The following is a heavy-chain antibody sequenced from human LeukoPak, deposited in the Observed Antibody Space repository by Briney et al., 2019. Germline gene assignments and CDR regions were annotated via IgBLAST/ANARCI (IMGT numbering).Heavy chain of an antibody. V-gene: IGHV1-18*01. CDR1: GYTFTSYG. CDR3: ARDQPAVWPHPDPLDY. D-gene: IGHD5-24*01. Sequence: ASVKVSCKASGYTFTSYGISWVRQAPGQGPEWMGWISAYNGNTNYAQKLQGRVTMTTDTSTSTAYMELRSLRSDDTAVYYCARDQPAVWPHPDPLDYWGQGTLVTVSS. CDR2: ISAYNGNT. J-gene: IGHJ4*02.